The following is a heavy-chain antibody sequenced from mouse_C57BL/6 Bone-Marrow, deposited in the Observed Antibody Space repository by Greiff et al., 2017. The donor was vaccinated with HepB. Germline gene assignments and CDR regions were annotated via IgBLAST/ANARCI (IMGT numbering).Heavy chain of an antibody. CDR2: IYPGDGDT. CDR1: GYAFSSSC. V-gene: IGHV1-82*01. D-gene: IGHD2-4*01. CDR3: ARRKDYDYAMDY. J-gene: IGHJ4*01. Sequence: QVQLQQSGPELVKPGASVKISCKASGYAFSSSCMNWVKQRPGKGLEWIGRIYPGDGDTNYNGKFKGKATLTADKSSSTAYMQLSSLTSEDSAVYFCARRKDYDYAMDYWGQGTSVTVSS.